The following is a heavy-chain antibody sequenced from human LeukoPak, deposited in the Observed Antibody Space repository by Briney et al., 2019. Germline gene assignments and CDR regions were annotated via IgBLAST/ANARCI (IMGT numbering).Heavy chain of an antibody. CDR1: GGSFSGYY. CDR3: AGPNYFDY. J-gene: IGHJ4*02. V-gene: IGHV4-34*01. Sequence: ASETLSLTCAVYGGSFSGYYWSWIRQPPGKGLEWIGEINHSGSTNYNPSLKSRVTISVDTSKNQFSLKLSSVTAADTAVYYCAGPNYFDYWGQGTLVTVSS. CDR2: INHSGST.